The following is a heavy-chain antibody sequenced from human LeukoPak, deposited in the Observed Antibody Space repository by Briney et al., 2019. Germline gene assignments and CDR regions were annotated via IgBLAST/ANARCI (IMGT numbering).Heavy chain of an antibody. Sequence: ASVKVSCKASGGTFSSYAISWVRQAPGQGLEWMGRIIPILGIANYAQKFQGRVTITADKSTSTAYMELSSLRSEDTAVYYCARVVVDNYYYYGMDVWGQGTTVTVSS. CDR1: GGTFSSYA. J-gene: IGHJ6*02. D-gene: IGHD3-22*01. CDR2: IIPILGIA. V-gene: IGHV1-69*04. CDR3: ARVVVDNYYYYGMDV.